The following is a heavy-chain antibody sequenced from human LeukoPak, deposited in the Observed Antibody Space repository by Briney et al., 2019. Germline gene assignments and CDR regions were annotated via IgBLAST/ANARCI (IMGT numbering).Heavy chain of an antibody. CDR3: ARGEYSSSYYYYYYMDV. Sequence: SETLSLTCTVSGGSISSYYWSWIRQPPGKGLEWIGYIYYSGRTNYNPSLKSRVTISADTSKDQSSLKLSSVTAADTAVYYCARGEYSSSYYYYYYMDVWAKGTTVTVSS. D-gene: IGHD6-6*01. CDR1: GGSISSYY. V-gene: IGHV4-59*01. J-gene: IGHJ6*03. CDR2: IYYSGRT.